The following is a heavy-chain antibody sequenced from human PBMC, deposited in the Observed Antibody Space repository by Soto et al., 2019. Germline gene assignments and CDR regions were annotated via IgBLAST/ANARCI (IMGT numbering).Heavy chain of an antibody. CDR3: ARDRDDYGSGNYYNRIDF. J-gene: IGHJ4*02. Sequence: QVQLVQSGAEVKKPGSSVKVSCKASGGIFSTYAISWLRRAPGQGLEWMGGIIPIFGTPNYAQRLQGRVRITADESTRTAYMELSRLRSEDTAVYYCARDRDDYGSGNYYNRIDFWGQGTLVTVSS. CDR1: GGIFSTYA. D-gene: IGHD3-10*01. V-gene: IGHV1-69*01. CDR2: IIPIFGTP.